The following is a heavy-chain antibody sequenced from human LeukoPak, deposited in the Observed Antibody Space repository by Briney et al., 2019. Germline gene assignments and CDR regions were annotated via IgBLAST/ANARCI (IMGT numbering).Heavy chain of an antibody. CDR1: GYTFTSYY. CDR3: ARDQVGARHWFDP. V-gene: IGHV1-46*01. CDR2: INPSGGST. Sequence: ASVKVSCKASGYTFTSYYMHWVRQAPGQGLEWMGIINPSGGSTSYAQKFQGRVTMTRDTSTSTVYMELSSLRSEDTAVCYCARDQVGARHWFDPWGQGTLVTVSS. J-gene: IGHJ5*02. D-gene: IGHD1-26*01.